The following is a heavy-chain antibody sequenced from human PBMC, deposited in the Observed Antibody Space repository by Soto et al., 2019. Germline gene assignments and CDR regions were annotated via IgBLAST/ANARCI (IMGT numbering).Heavy chain of an antibody. V-gene: IGHV4-39*01. CDR2: IYYSGST. J-gene: IGHJ1*01. CDR3: ATRVVVTAILSPPEYFQH. CDR1: GGSISSSSYY. Sequence: SETLSLTCTVSGGSISSSSYYWGWIRQPPGKGLEWIGSIYYSGSTYYNPSLKSRVTISVDTSKNQFSLKLSSVTAADTAVYYCATRVVVTAILSPPEYFQHWGQGTLVTVSS. D-gene: IGHD2-21*02.